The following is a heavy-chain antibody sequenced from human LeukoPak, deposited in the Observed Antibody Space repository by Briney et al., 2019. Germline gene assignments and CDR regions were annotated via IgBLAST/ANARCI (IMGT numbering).Heavy chain of an antibody. J-gene: IGHJ4*02. Sequence: ASVNASCKASGGTFSSYAISWVRQAPGQGLEWMGVIIPIFGTAHYAQKFQGRVTITAHESTSKAYMELSSLRSEDTAVYYCARGSDLEMATTAFDCWGQGTLVTVSS. V-gene: IGHV1-69*13. CDR1: GGTFSSYA. CDR3: ARGSDLEMATTAFDC. CDR2: IIPIFGTA. D-gene: IGHD5-24*01.